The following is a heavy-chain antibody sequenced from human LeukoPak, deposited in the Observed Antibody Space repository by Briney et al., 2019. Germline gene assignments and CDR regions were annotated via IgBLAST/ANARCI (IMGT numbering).Heavy chain of an antibody. Sequence: ASVKVSCKVSGYTLTQLAMHWVRQVPGKGLEWMGGFDPEDGDRIYAQRFQGRVTMTEDTSTDTAYMELSSLRSDDTAVYYCAREAKDSSGCIDYWGQGTLVTVSS. V-gene: IGHV1-24*01. D-gene: IGHD3-22*01. CDR1: GYTLTQLA. CDR3: AREAKDSSGCIDY. CDR2: FDPEDGDR. J-gene: IGHJ4*02.